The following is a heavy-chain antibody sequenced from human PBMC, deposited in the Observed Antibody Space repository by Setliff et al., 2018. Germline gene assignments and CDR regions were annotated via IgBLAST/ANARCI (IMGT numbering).Heavy chain of an antibody. CDR3: VRAVVIRGSKPLDS. CDR1: GITFSDHY. D-gene: IGHD3-10*01. J-gene: IGHJ4*02. Sequence: PGGSLRLSCVASGITFSDHYMDWVRQAPGKGLAWVGRTKNTATAGYMEYAASVKDRFIISRDDSKNSLYLQLYSLKSDDTAVYYCVRAVVIRGSKPLDSWCQGTLVTVSS. CDR2: TKNTATAGYM. V-gene: IGHV3-72*01.